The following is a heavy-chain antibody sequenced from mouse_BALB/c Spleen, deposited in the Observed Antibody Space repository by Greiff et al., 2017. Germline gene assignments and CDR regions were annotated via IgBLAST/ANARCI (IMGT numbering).Heavy chain of an antibody. J-gene: IGHJ3*01. Sequence: VQLKESGGGLVQPGGSRKLSCAASGFTFSSFGMHWVRQAPEKGLEWVAYISSGSSTIYYADTVKGRFTISRDNPKNTLFLQMTSLRSEDTAMYYCARSTMISSFAYWGQGTLVTVSA. D-gene: IGHD2-4*01. V-gene: IGHV5-17*02. CDR1: GFTFSSFG. CDR3: ARSTMISSFAY. CDR2: ISSGSSTI.